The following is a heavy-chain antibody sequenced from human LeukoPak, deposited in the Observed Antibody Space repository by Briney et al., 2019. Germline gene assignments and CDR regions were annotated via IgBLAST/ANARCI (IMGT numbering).Heavy chain of an antibody. CDR2: ISGSGGST. V-gene: IGHV3-23*01. CDR3: AKGGWDTMIVVVITSYYFDY. Sequence: GGSLRLSCAASGFTFSSYAMSWVRQAPGKGLEWVSAISGSGGSTYYADSVKGRFTISRDNSKNTLYLQMNSLRAEDRAVYYYAKGGWDTMIVVVITSYYFDYWGQGTLVTVSS. J-gene: IGHJ4*02. CDR1: GFTFSSYA. D-gene: IGHD3-22*01.